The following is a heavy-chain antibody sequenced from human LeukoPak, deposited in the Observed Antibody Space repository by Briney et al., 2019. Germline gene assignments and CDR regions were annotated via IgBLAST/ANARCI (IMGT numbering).Heavy chain of an antibody. J-gene: IGHJ6*02. D-gene: IGHD3-10*01. CDR2: ISSSSSTI. CDR1: GFTFSSYS. CDR3: ARGSASGSGSYTHYGMDV. Sequence: GGSLRLSCAASGFTFSSYSMNWVRQAPGKGLEWVSYISSSSSTIYYADSVKGRFTISRDNAKNSLYLQMNSLRAEDTAVYYCARGSASGSGSYTHYGMDVWGQGTTVTVSS. V-gene: IGHV3-48*01.